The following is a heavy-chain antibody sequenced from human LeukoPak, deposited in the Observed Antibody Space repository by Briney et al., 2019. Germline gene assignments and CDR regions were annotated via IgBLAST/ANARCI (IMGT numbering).Heavy chain of an antibody. Sequence: PSETLSLTCTVSGGSISSYCWSWIRQPPGKGLERIGFIYYNGSTNYNPSLKSRVIISLNTSKNQFSLKLSSVTAADTAVYYCAKRDYDSAFDIWGQGTMVTVSS. V-gene: IGHV4-59*01. CDR1: GGSISSYC. CDR2: IYYNGST. CDR3: AKRDYDSAFDI. D-gene: IGHD5-12*01. J-gene: IGHJ3*02.